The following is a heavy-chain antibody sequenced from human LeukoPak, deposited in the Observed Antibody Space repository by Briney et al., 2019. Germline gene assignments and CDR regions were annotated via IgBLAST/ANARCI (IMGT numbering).Heavy chain of an antibody. D-gene: IGHD3-10*01. J-gene: IGHJ2*01. V-gene: IGHV4-39*01. Sequence: PSETLSLTCTVSGVSISSSVSISSSSFYWGWIRQPPGKGLEWIGSIYFSGSTYYHPSLRGRVTISADTSKNQFSLKLNSVTAADTAVYYCARHQSPPGALYYYLDLWGRGTLVTVSS. CDR1: GVSISSSVSISSSSFY. CDR3: ARHQSPPGALYYYLDL. CDR2: IYFSGST.